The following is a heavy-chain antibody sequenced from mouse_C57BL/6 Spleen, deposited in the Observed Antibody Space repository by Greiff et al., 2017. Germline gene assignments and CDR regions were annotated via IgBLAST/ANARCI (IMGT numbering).Heavy chain of an antibody. CDR2: INPSTGGT. V-gene: IGHV1-42*01. CDR1: GYSFTGYN. CDR3: ARKRGNFYAMDY. J-gene: IGHJ4*01. Sequence: VQLQQSGPELVKPGASVKISCKASGYSFTGYNMNWVKQSPEKSLEWIGEINPSTGGTTYTQKFKAKATLTVDKSSSTAYMQLKSLTSEDSAVYDCARKRGNFYAMDYGGQGTSVTVSS. D-gene: IGHD2-1*01.